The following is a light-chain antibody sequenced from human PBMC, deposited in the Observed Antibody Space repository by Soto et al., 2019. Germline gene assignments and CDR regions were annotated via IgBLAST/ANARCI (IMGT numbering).Light chain of an antibody. CDR3: QSYDSCLIGPYV. V-gene: IGLV1-40*01. CDR2: GNS. J-gene: IGLJ1*01. Sequence: QSVLTQPPSVSGAPGQRVTISCTGSSSNIGAGYDVHWYQQLPGTAPKLLIYGNSNRPSGVPDRFSGSKSGTSASLAITGLQAEDEADYYCQSYDSCLIGPYVFGPGTKVTVL. CDR1: SSNIGAGYD.